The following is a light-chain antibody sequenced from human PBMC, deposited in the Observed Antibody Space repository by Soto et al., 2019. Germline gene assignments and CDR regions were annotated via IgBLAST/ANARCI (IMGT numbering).Light chain of an antibody. V-gene: IGLV2-23*02. J-gene: IGLJ3*02. Sequence: QSALTQPASVSGSPGQSITISCTGTSSDVGSYNLVSWYQQHPGKAPKLMIYEVSKRPSGVSNRFSGSKSGNTASLTISGLQAEDEADDYCCSYAGSRTLVFGGGTKLTVL. CDR1: SSDVGSYNL. CDR2: EVS. CDR3: CSYAGSRTLV.